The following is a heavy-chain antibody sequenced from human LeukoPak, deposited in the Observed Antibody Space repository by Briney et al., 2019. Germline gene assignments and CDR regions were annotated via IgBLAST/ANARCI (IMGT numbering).Heavy chain of an antibody. CDR2: IKSKTDGGTT. D-gene: IGHD3-10*01. CDR1: GFTFSSYG. J-gene: IGHJ4*02. Sequence: PGGSLRLSCAASGFTFSSYGMHWVRQAPGKGLEWVGRIKSKTDGGTTGYAAPVKGRFTISRDDSKNTLYLQMNSLKTEDTAVYYCTISLPSYGSGLSDYWGQGTLVTVSS. V-gene: IGHV3-15*01. CDR3: TISLPSYGSGLSDY.